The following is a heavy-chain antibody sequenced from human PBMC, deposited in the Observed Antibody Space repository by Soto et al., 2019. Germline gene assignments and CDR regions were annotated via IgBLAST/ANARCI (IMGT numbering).Heavy chain of an antibody. Sequence: QVHLVESGGGVVQPGRSLRLSCSASGFILSRYGMHWVRQVPGKGLVWVAVISYDGSNIHYGDSVKGRFTTTRDSSENTLYLQMNSLRTEETSVYFCARDRVGCSGISCPGSYYNGRDVWGQGTAVTVSS. D-gene: IGHD2-2*01. V-gene: IGHV3-30*03. CDR3: ARDRVGCSGISCPGSYYNGRDV. J-gene: IGHJ6*02. CDR1: GFILSRYG. CDR2: ISYDGSNI.